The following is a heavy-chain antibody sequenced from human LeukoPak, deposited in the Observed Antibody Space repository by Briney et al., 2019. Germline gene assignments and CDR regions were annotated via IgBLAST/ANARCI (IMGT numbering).Heavy chain of an antibody. D-gene: IGHD3-10*01. CDR2: INPNSGGT. Sequence: ASVKVSCKASGYTFTVYYMHWVRQAPGQGVEWMGWINPNSGGTNYAQKFQGRVTMTRDTSISTAYMELSRLRSDDTAVYYCARGSLWFGESDFDYWGQGTLVTVSS. J-gene: IGHJ4*02. CDR3: ARGSLWFGESDFDY. V-gene: IGHV1-2*02. CDR1: GYTFTVYY.